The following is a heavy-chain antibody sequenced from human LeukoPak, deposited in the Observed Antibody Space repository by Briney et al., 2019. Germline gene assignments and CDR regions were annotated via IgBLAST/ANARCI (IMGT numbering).Heavy chain of an antibody. V-gene: IGHV1-46*01. J-gene: IGHJ3*02. CDR1: GYTFTSYY. CDR2: INPSGGST. CDR3: ATAYDSSGYYRLDAFDI. D-gene: IGHD3-22*01. Sequence: ASVKVSCKASGYTFTSYYMHWVRQAPGQGPEWMGIINPSGGSTSYAQKFQGRVTMTRDMSTSTVYMELSSLRSEDTAVYYCATAYDSSGYYRLDAFDIWGQGTMVTVSS.